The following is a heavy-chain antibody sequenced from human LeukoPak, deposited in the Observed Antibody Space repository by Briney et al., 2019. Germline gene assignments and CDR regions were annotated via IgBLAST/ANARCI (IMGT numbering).Heavy chain of an antibody. J-gene: IGHJ4*02. CDR2: IYYSGST. Sequence: SETLSLTCTASGGSISSSSYYWGWIRQPPGKGLEWIGSIYYSGSTYYNPSLKSRVTISVDTSKNQFSLKLSSVTAADTAVYYCSYSSALAPFDYWGQGTLVTVSS. D-gene: IGHD3-22*01. CDR3: SYSSALAPFDY. CDR1: GGSISSSSYY. V-gene: IGHV4-39*01.